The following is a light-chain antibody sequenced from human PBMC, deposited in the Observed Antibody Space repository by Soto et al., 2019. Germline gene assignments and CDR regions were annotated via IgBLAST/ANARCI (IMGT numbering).Light chain of an antibody. CDR1: SSNIGSNY. Sequence: QTVVTQPPSASGTPGQRVTISCSGSSSNIGSNYGYWYQQLPGTAPKLLIYSNNQRPSGVPDRFSGSKSGTSASLAISGLRSEDEADYYCAAWDDTLSVWVFGGGTKLTVL. V-gene: IGLV1-47*02. CDR3: AAWDDTLSVWV. J-gene: IGLJ3*02. CDR2: SNN.